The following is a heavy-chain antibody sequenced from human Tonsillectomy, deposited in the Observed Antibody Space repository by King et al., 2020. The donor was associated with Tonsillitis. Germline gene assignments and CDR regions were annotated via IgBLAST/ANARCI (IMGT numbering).Heavy chain of an antibody. J-gene: IGHJ4*02. CDR3: AKGLVVTTNYFDH. Sequence: VQLVQSGGGLVQPGRSLRLSCAASGFTFYDYGMHWVRQAPGKGLEWVSGISWDSVHIGYADSVKGRFTISRDNAKNSLYLQMNSLRAEDTALYYCAKGLVVTTNYFDHWGQGTLVTVSS. CDR2: ISWDSVHI. CDR1: GFTFYDYG. D-gene: IGHD2-2*01. V-gene: IGHV3-9*01.